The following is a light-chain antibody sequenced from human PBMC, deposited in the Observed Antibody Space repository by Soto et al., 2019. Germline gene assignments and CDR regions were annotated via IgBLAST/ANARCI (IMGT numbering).Light chain of an antibody. CDR3: LQHNTYPLS. CDR2: GAS. Sequence: DIQMTHSPSAISSSVGDRVTISGRASQAISHYLAWFHQRPGKVPKRLIYGASTLQSGVPSRFSGSGSGTEFTLTISSLQPEDFGTYYCLQHNTYPLSCGGGTKVDIK. J-gene: IGKJ4*01. V-gene: IGKV1-17*03. CDR1: QAISHY.